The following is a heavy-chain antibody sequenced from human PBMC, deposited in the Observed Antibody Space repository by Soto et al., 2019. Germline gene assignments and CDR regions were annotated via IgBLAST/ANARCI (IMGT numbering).Heavy chain of an antibody. Sequence: SETLSLTCTVSGGSISSYYWSWIRQPPGKGLEWIGYIYYSGSTNYNPSLKSRVTISVDTSKNQFSLKLSSVTAADTAVYYCASEIYCSGGSCYSLWGQGTLVTVSS. CDR2: IYYSGST. J-gene: IGHJ4*02. CDR3: ASEIYCSGGSCYSL. CDR1: GGSISSYY. D-gene: IGHD2-15*01. V-gene: IGHV4-59*01.